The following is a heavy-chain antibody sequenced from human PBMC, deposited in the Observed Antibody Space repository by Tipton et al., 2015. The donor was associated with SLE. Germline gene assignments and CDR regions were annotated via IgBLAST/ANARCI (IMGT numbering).Heavy chain of an antibody. V-gene: IGHV4-4*07. CDR2: VYSSGSA. D-gene: IGHD3-10*01. Sequence: TLSLTCSVSGDSITSYYWSWFRQSTGRGLEWIGRVYSSGSANYNPALKSRVSISVDTSKNQFSLQLTSVTAADTAVYYCARGGLTMVRGVTGAFDIWGRGTMVTVTS. CDR3: ARGGLTMVRGVTGAFDI. J-gene: IGHJ3*02. CDR1: GDSITSYY.